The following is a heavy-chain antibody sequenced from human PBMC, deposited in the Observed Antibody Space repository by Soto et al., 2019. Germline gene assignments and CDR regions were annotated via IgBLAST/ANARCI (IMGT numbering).Heavy chain of an antibody. J-gene: IGHJ3*02. CDR3: ARVVYNWMLDDAFDI. D-gene: IGHD1-20*01. Sequence: SVKVSCKASGGTFSSYAISWVRQAPGQGLEWMGGIIPIFGTANYAQKFQGRVTITADESTSTAYMELSSLRSEDTAVYYCARVVYNWMLDDAFDIWGQGTMVTVS. CDR2: IIPIFGTA. V-gene: IGHV1-69*13. CDR1: GGTFSSYA.